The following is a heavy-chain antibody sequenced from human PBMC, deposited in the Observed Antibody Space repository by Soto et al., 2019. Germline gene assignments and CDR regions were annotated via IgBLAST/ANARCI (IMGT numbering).Heavy chain of an antibody. Sequence: WGSLRLSCAATGFTFSVYAMTWVRQAPGKGLEWVSAVTANGGSTYSADSVKGRFTISRDNSKNTLFLQMNSLRAEDTAVYYCASLGVGDWANYYYYGMDVWGQGTTVTVSS. CDR2: VTANGGST. D-gene: IGHD2-21*02. J-gene: IGHJ6*02. CDR1: GFTFSVYA. CDR3: ASLGVGDWANYYYYGMDV. V-gene: IGHV3-23*01.